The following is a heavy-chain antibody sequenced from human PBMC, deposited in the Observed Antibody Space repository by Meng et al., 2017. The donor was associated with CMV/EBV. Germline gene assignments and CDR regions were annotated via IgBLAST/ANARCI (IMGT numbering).Heavy chain of an antibody. D-gene: IGHD6-13*01. J-gene: IGHJ4*02. Sequence: SGGSISSGGSSWSWIRQPPGKGLEWIGYIYHSGSTYYNPSLKSRVTISVDRSKNQFSLKLSSVTAADTAVYYCARYSSSWSPYFDYWGQGTLVTVSS. V-gene: IGHV4-30-2*01. CDR2: IYHSGST. CDR1: GGSISSGGSS. CDR3: ARYSSSWSPYFDY.